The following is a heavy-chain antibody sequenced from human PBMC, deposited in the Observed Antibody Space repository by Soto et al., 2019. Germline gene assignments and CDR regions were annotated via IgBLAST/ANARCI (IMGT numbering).Heavy chain of an antibody. V-gene: IGHV4-34*01. CDR2: INHSGST. Sequence: QVQLQQWGAGLLKPSETLSLTCAVYGGSFSGYYWSWIRQPPGKGLEWIGEINHSGSTNYNPSHKSRVTISVDTSKNQFSLKLTSVTAADTAVYYCARGRARGSSSPSDYWGQGTLVTVSS. D-gene: IGHD6-6*01. CDR1: GGSFSGYY. CDR3: ARGRARGSSSPSDY. J-gene: IGHJ4*02.